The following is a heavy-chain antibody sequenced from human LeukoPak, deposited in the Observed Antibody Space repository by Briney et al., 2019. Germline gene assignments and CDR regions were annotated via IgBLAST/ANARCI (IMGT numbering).Heavy chain of an antibody. J-gene: IGHJ4*02. CDR2: IYPADSTA. CDR1: GYSFTTYW. Sequence: GESLKISCKASGYSFTTYWIGWVRQVPGKGLGWVGIIYPADSTAKNSPSFQGQVTISVDKSISTAYLQWSRLEASDTAVFYCARHPKRGYTGYESDYWGQGTLVTVSS. CDR3: ARHPKRGYTGYESDY. V-gene: IGHV5-51*01. D-gene: IGHD5-12*01.